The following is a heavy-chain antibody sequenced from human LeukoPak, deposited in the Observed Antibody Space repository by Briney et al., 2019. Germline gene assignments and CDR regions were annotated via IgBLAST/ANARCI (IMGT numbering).Heavy chain of an antibody. J-gene: IGHJ6*04. CDR2: ISSSGSTI. Sequence: PGGSLRRSCAASGFTFSGYEMNWVRQAPGKGLEWVSYISSSGSTIYYADSVKGRFTISRDNAKNSLYLQMNSLRAEDTAVYYCAELGITMIRGVWGKGTTVTISS. V-gene: IGHV3-48*03. D-gene: IGHD3-22*01. CDR1: GFTFSGYE. CDR3: AELGITMIRGV.